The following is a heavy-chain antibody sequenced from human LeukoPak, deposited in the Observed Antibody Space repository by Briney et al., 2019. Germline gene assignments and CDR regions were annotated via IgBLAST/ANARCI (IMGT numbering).Heavy chain of an antibody. CDR2: VNPNSGHT. CDR1: GYTFTSYD. CDR3: ARGAPGSYCSGGSCPYFDY. Sequence: ASVKVSCKASGYTFTSYDVNWVRQATGQGLEWMGWVNPNSGHTGYAQTFQGRVTMTTNTSISTAYMELSSLRPEDTAVYYCARGAPGSYCSGGSCPYFDYWGQGTLVSGSS. J-gene: IGHJ4*02. V-gene: IGHV1-8*01. D-gene: IGHD2-15*01.